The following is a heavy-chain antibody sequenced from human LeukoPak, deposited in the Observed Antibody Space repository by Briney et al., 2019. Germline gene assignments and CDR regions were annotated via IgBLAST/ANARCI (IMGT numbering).Heavy chain of an antibody. CDR2: IYYSGST. CDR3: ARHGRSKTYYYDSSDSGWFDP. V-gene: IGHV4-59*08. Sequence: SETLSLTCTVSGGSISSYYWSWIRQPPGKGLEWIGYIYYSGSTNYNPSLKSRVTISVDTSKNQFSLKLSSVTAADTAVYYCARHGRSKTYYYDSSDSGWFDPWGQGTLVIVSS. J-gene: IGHJ5*02. CDR1: GGSISSYY. D-gene: IGHD3-22*01.